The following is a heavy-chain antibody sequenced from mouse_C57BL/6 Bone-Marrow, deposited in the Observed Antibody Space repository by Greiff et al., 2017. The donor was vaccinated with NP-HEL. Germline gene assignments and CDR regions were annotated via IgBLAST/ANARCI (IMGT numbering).Heavy chain of an antibody. J-gene: IGHJ4*01. Sequence: EVQLVESGGGLVQSGRSLRLSCATSGFTFSDFYMEWVRQAPGKGLEWIAASRNKANDYTTEYSASVKGRFIVSRDTSQSILYLQMNALRAEDTAIYYCARDAYYGSSPYAMDYWGQGTSVTVSS. CDR3: ARDAYYGSSPYAMDY. CDR1: GFTFSDFY. V-gene: IGHV7-1*01. D-gene: IGHD1-1*01. CDR2: SRNKANDYTT.